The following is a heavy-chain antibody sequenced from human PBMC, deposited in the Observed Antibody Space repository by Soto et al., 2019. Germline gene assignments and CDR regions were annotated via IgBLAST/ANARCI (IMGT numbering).Heavy chain of an antibody. V-gene: IGHV3-21*01. CDR2: ISSSSSYI. D-gene: IGHD3-10*01. Sequence: GGSLRLSCAASGFTFSSYSMNWVRQAPGKGLEWVSSISSSSSYIYYADSVKGRFTISRDNAKNSLYLQMNSLRAEDTAVYYCARAGGSGSYWNYYYGMDVWGQGTTVTVSS. J-gene: IGHJ6*02. CDR3: ARAGGSGSYWNYYYGMDV. CDR1: GFTFSSYS.